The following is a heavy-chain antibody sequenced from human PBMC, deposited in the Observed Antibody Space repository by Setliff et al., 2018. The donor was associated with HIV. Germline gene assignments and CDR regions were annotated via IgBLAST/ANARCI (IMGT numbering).Heavy chain of an antibody. Sequence: RLSCAASGFTFSDYYMSWIRQAPGKGLEWVSVISGSGGDTYYADSVKGRFTISRDNSKNTLYLQMNRLRAEDTAVYYCAKASGFFDSWGQGTLVTVSS. V-gene: IGHV3-23*01. D-gene: IGHD3-22*01. CDR1: GFTFSDYY. CDR3: AKASGFFDS. CDR2: ISGSGGDT. J-gene: IGHJ5*01.